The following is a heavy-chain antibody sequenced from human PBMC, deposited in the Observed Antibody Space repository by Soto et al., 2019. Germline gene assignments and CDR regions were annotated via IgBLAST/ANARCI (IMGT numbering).Heavy chain of an antibody. Sequence: PGGSLRLSCGVSGFTFSSYWISWVRQAPWKGLEWVAIIKEDGIEKYYVDSVKGRFTISRDNAKNSLYLQMNSLRAEDTAVYYCARDQQGPTSYWGQGTLLTVCS. CDR2: IKEDGIEK. CDR1: GFTFSSYW. J-gene: IGHJ4*02. CDR3: ARDQQGPTSY. V-gene: IGHV3-7*01.